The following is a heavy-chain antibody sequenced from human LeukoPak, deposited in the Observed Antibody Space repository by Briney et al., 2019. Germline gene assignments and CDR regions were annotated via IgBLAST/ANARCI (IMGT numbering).Heavy chain of an antibody. V-gene: IGHV3-33*01. CDR2: IWYDGSNK. CDR1: GFTFSNYG. CDR3: ARDPQERRYYENPGY. D-gene: IGHD3-22*01. Sequence: GGSLRLSCAASGFTFSNYGMHWVRQAPGKGLEWVAVIWYDGSNKDYADSVKGRFTISRDNSKNTLYLQMNSLRAEDTAVYYCARDPQERRYYENPGYWGQGTLVTVSS. J-gene: IGHJ4*02.